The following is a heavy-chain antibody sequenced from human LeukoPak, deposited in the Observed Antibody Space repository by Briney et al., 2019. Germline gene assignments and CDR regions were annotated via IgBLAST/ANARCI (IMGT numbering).Heavy chain of an antibody. V-gene: IGHV3-23*01. Sequence: GGSLRLSCASSGFTFSSYALSWVRQASGKGLEWVSAISGSGDSTYYADSVKGRFSISRDNSKNTLYLQMNSLRAEDTAVYYCAKDRVTMVRGVIEAFDYWGQGTLVTVSS. D-gene: IGHD3-10*01. CDR3: AKDRVTMVRGVIEAFDY. CDR2: ISGSGDST. CDR1: GFTFSSYA. J-gene: IGHJ4*02.